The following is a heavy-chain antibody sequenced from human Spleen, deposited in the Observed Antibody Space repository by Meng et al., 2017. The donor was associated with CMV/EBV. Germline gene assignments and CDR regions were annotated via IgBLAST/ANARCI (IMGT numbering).Heavy chain of an antibody. CDR2: IRYDGSHK. V-gene: IGHV3-30*02. CDR3: ARGLRTGYYHYYGMDV. D-gene: IGHD3-10*02. CDR1: GFTFSSYG. J-gene: IGHJ6*02. Sequence: GESLKISCAASGFTFSSYGLHWVRQAPGKGLEWVAFIRYDGSHKYYADSVKGRFTISRDNARDSLYLQMNSLRAEDTALYYCARGLRTGYYHYYGMDVWGQGTTVTVSS.